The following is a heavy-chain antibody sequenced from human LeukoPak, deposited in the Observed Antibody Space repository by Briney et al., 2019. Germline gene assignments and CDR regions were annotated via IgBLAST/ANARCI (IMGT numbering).Heavy chain of an antibody. CDR1: GYSFTSYR. Sequence: GESPKISCKGSGYSFTSYRICWVRQLPGKGLEWMGIIYPGDSDTRYSPSFQGHVTISADKSISTAYLQWSSLKASDTAMYYCARSRTDIVATISFDYWGQGTLVTVSS. CDR2: IYPGDSDT. D-gene: IGHD5-12*01. V-gene: IGHV5-51*01. J-gene: IGHJ4*02. CDR3: ARSRTDIVATISFDY.